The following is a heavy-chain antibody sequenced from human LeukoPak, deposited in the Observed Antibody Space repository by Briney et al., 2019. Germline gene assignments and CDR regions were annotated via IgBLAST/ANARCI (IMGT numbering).Heavy chain of an antibody. V-gene: IGHV3-30*18. CDR2: ISYDGSNK. CDR1: GFTFSSYG. D-gene: IGHD3-9*01. CDR3: AKDFAAFEKYFDH. J-gene: IGHJ4*02. Sequence: GGSLRLSCAASGFTFSSYGMHWVRQAPGKGLEWVAVISYDGSNKYYADSVKGRFTISRDNSKNTLYLQMSSLRAEDTAVYYCAKDFAAFEKYFDHWGQGTLVTVSS.